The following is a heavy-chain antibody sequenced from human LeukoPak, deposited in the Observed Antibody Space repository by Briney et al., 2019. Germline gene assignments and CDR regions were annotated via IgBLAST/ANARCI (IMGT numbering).Heavy chain of an antibody. CDR2: IKQDGSEK. J-gene: IGHJ1*01. V-gene: IGHV3-7*01. Sequence: GGSLRLSCAASGFTFSSYWMSWVRQAPGKGLEWVANIKQDGSEKYYVDSVKGRFTISRDNAKNSLYLQMNSLRAEDPAVYSCARDRDSSGWYVGLYFQHCGQGTPVTASS. D-gene: IGHD6-19*01. CDR1: GFTFSSYW. CDR3: ARDRDSSGWYVGLYFQH.